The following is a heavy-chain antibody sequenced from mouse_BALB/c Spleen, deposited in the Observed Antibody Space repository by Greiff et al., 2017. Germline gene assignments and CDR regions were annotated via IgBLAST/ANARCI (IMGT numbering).Heavy chain of an antibody. CDR1: GFTFSSYA. CDR3: ASYYDSYYFDY. D-gene: IGHD2-4*01. Sequence: EVKVVESGGGLVKPGGSLKLSCAASGFTFSSYAMSWVRQTPEKRLEWVASISSGGSTYYPDSVKGRFTISRDNARNILYLQMSSLRSEDTAMYYCASYYDSYYFDYWGQGTTLTVSS. CDR2: ISSGGST. V-gene: IGHV5-6-5*01. J-gene: IGHJ2*01.